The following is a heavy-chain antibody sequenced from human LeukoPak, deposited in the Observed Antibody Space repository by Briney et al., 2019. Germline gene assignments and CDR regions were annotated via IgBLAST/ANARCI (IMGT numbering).Heavy chain of an antibody. J-gene: IGHJ6*04. V-gene: IGHV3-21*01. CDR2: ITSDSRYM. D-gene: IGHD3-10*02. Sequence: NAGGSLSLSCAASGFTFSSYNMNWVRQAPGKGLEWVSSITSDSRYMYYADSVKGRFTISRDNAKNSLYLQMNSLRAEDTAVYYCAELGITMIGGVWGKGTTVTISS. CDR3: AELGITMIGGV. CDR1: GFTFSSYN.